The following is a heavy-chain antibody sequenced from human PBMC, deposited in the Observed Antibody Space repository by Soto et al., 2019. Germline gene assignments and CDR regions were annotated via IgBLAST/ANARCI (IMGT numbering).Heavy chain of an antibody. Sequence: GGSLRLSCAASGFTFSSYAMSWVRQAPGKGLEWVSSMSSSSSYIYYADSLKGRFTMSRDNAKDSVYLQLNTLRDEDTAVYYCARKGVAFDYWGQGALVTVSS. J-gene: IGHJ4*02. CDR2: MSSSSSYI. CDR1: GFTFSSYA. D-gene: IGHD3-3*01. CDR3: ARKGVAFDY. V-gene: IGHV3-21*01.